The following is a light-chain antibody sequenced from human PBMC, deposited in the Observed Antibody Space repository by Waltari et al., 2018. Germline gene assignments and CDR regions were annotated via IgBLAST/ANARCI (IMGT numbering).Light chain of an antibody. J-gene: IGLJ2*01. CDR3: SSYAGDNKLV. CDR1: SSDIGGYNY. Sequence: QSALTQPPSASGSPGQSVTISCSGTSSDIGGYNYVSWYQQHPGKAPKLISYEVSKRPSGVPARFSGAKSGNTASLAVSELQAEDEADYYCSSYAGDNKLVFGGGTKLTVL. CDR2: EVS. V-gene: IGLV2-8*01.